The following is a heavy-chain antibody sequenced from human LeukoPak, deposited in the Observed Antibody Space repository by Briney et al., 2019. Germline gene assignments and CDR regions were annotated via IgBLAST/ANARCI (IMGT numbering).Heavy chain of an antibody. V-gene: IGHV3-7*04. CDR1: GFTFNSYG. CDR3: ARAFTGDDAFDI. CDR2: IKRDGSEK. J-gene: IGHJ3*02. D-gene: IGHD1-1*01. Sequence: GGSLRLSCAASGFTFNSYGMYWVRQAPGKGLEWVANIKRDGSEKYYVDSVKGRFTISRDNAKNSLYLQMNSLRAEDTAVYYCARAFTGDDAFDIWGQGTMVTVSS.